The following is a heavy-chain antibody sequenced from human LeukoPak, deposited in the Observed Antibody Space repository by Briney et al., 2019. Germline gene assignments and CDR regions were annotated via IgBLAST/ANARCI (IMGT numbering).Heavy chain of an antibody. V-gene: IGHV3-30*18. CDR2: ISHDGSNI. CDR3: AKDPYRVIVATGNYLDP. CDR1: GFTFYSYG. Sequence: GGSLRLSCVGSGFTFYSYGMHWVRQAPGKGLEWVAVISHDGSNIHYGDSVKGRFTISRDNSKNTLYLQMNSLRAEDTAVYHCAKDPYRVIVATGNYLDPWGQGTLVTVSS. D-gene: IGHD3-22*01. J-gene: IGHJ5*02.